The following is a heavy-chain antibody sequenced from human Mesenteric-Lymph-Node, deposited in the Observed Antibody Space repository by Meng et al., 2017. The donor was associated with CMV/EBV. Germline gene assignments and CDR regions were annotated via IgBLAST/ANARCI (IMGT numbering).Heavy chain of an antibody. Sequence: LRLSCTVSGGSISSGGYYWSWIRQHPGKGLEWIGYIYYSGSTYYNPSLKSRVTISVDTSKNQFSLKLSSVTAADTAVYYCATGGSYNDYYYYGMDVWGQGTTVTVSS. J-gene: IGHJ6*02. V-gene: IGHV4-31*03. CDR1: GGSISSGGYY. D-gene: IGHD1-26*01. CDR3: ATGGSYNDYYYYGMDV. CDR2: IYYSGST.